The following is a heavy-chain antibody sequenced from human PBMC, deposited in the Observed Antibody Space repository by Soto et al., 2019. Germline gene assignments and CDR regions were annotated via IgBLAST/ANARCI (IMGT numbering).Heavy chain of an antibody. V-gene: IGHV4-4*02. Sequence: PSETLSLTCAVSGGSISSSNWWSWVRQPPGKGLEWIGEIYHSGSTNYNPSLKSRVTISVDKSKNQFSLKLSSVTAADTAVYYCARDRWELIGDLGWFDPWGQGNLVTVSS. D-gene: IGHD1-26*01. CDR2: IYHSGST. CDR3: ARDRWELIGDLGWFDP. J-gene: IGHJ5*02. CDR1: GGSISSSNW.